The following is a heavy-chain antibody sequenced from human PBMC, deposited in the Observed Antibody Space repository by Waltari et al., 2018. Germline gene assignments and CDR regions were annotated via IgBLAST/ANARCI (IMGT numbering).Heavy chain of an antibody. Sequence: QVQLVQSGAEVKKPGASVKVSCKASGYTFSTYDIHWVRQATGQRLEWMGWMNPNNGNTGYSQEFQGRVTMTRDTSIDTAYMDLSSLRSEDTAVYYCAREAWAFDIWGQGTMVSVSS. CDR1: GYTFSTYD. V-gene: IGHV1-8*01. CDR2: MNPNNGNT. J-gene: IGHJ3*02. D-gene: IGHD2-21*01. CDR3: AREAWAFDI.